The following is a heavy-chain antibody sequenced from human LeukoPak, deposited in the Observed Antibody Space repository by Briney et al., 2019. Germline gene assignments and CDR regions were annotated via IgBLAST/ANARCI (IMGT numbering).Heavy chain of an antibody. V-gene: IGHV4-4*02. CDR2: IYHSGST. CDR1: GGSISSSNW. D-gene: IGHD4-17*01. J-gene: IGHJ6*02. CDR3: ARSSPPTVTTYYYGMDV. Sequence: SETLSLTCAVSGGSISSSNWWSWVRQPPGKELEWIGEIYHSGSTNYNPSLKSRVTISVDKSKNQFSLKLSSVTAADTAVYYCARSSPPTVTTYYYGMDVWGQGTTVTVSS.